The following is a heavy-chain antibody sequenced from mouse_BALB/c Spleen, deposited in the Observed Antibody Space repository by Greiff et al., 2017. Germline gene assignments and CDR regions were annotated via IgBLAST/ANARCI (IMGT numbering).Heavy chain of an antibody. V-gene: IGHV14-3*02. D-gene: IGHD6-2*01. CDR3: AGESPWFAY. J-gene: IGHJ3*01. CDR1: GFYIKDTY. Sequence: VQLKESGAELVKPGASVKLSCTVSGFYIKDTYMHWVKQRPEQGLEWIGRIDPANGNTKYDPNFQGKATITADTSSNTVYLQLSILASEETAVSNYAGESPWFAYWGQGTMVTVSA. CDR2: IDPANGNT.